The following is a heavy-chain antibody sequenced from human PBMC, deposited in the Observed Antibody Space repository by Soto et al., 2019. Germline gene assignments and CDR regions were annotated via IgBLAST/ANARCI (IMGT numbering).Heavy chain of an antibody. J-gene: IGHJ4*02. CDR3: AKHGSLWTPHF. D-gene: IGHD1-1*01. CDR1: GFTFNSYA. Sequence: EVHLLESGGGLVQPGGSLTLSCAASGFTFNSYAMSWVRQAPGKGLEWVSAINNNGGGTYYADSVRGRFTISRDNSKSTLSLQMNSLRAEDTAIYYCAKHGSLWTPHFWGQGTLVTVSS. CDR2: INNNGGGT. V-gene: IGHV3-23*01.